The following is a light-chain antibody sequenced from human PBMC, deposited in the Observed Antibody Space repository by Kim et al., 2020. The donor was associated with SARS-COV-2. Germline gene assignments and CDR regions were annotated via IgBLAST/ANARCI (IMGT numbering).Light chain of an antibody. CDR3: QQYYTYPRT. Sequence: ASTGDRVIITCRASQDISSYLAWYQQKPGKAPKLLIYAASTLQSGVPSRFSGSGSGTEFILTISCLQSEDFATYYCQQYYTYPRTFGQGTKVDIK. V-gene: IGKV1-8*01. J-gene: IGKJ1*01. CDR2: AAS. CDR1: QDISSY.